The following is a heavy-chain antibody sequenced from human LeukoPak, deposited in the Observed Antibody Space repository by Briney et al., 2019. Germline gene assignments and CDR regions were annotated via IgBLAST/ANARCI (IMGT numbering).Heavy chain of an antibody. CDR3: ARDHYSNYVDRFDP. CDR1: GYTFTSYY. D-gene: IGHD4-11*01. Sequence: ASVRVSCTASGYTFTSYYMHWVRQAPGQGLEWMGIINHSSGSTSYAQKFQGRVTMTRDMSTSTVYMELSSLRSEDTAVYYCARDHYSNYVDRFDPWGQGTLVTVSS. CDR2: INHSSGST. V-gene: IGHV1-46*01. J-gene: IGHJ5*02.